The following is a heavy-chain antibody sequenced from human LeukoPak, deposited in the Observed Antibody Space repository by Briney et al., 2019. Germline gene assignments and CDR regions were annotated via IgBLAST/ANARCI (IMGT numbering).Heavy chain of an antibody. CDR3: ARDLWPGIVVYYYYYMDV. D-gene: IGHD3/OR15-3a*01. CDR1: GYTFTSSY. J-gene: IGHJ6*03. Sequence: GASVKVSCKASGYTFTSSYMHWVRQAPGQGLEWMGIINPSGGSTSYAQKFQGRVTMTRDMSTSTVYVELSSLRSEDMAVYYCARDLWPGIVVYYYYYMDVWGKGTTVTVSS. CDR2: INPSGGST. V-gene: IGHV1-46*01.